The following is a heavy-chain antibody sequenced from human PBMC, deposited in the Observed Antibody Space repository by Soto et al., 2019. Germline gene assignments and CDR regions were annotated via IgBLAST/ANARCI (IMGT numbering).Heavy chain of an antibody. D-gene: IGHD6-25*01. CDR3: VGDLPSAATFFDL. V-gene: IGHV1-18*01. CDR2: ISTSNGHT. Sequence: QVQLIQSGAEVKRPGASLKVSCRASGYAFNTYGVSWVRQAPGQGLEWVGWISTSNGHTNFAQNFQGRVTLTTDTSTSTAYMELRSLTSDDTVVYYCVGDLPSAATFFDLWGQGTLVTVSS. J-gene: IGHJ4*02. CDR1: GYAFNTYG.